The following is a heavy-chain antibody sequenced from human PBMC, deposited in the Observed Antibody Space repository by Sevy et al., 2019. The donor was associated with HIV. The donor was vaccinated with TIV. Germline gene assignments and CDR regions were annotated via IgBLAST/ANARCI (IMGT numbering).Heavy chain of an antibody. Sequence: GGSLRLSCAASGFTFSSYAMHWVRQAPGKGLEWVAVISYDGSNKYYADSVKGRFTISRDNSKNTLYLQMNSLRAEDTAVYYCARGLLGGAAPRHFDYWGQGTLVTVSS. V-gene: IGHV3-30-3*01. CDR1: GFTFSSYA. D-gene: IGHD6-6*01. J-gene: IGHJ4*02. CDR3: ARGLLGGAAPRHFDY. CDR2: ISYDGSNK.